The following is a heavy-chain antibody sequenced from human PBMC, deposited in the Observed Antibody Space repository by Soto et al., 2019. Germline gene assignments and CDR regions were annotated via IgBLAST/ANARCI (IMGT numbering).Heavy chain of an antibody. D-gene: IGHD3-10*01. CDR3: ARGRSDRQSTKYYYGSGSYLDWFDP. Sequence: GGSLRLSCAASGFTFSSYWMSWVRQAPGKGLEWVANIKQDGSEKYYVDSVKGRFTISRDNAKNSLYLQMNSLRAEDTAVYYCARGRSDRQSTKYYYGSGSYLDWFDPWGQGTLVTVSS. CDR2: IKQDGSEK. J-gene: IGHJ5*02. CDR1: GFTFSSYW. V-gene: IGHV3-7*05.